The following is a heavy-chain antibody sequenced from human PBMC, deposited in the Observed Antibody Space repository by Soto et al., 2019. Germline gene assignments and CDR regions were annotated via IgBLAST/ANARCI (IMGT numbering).Heavy chain of an antibody. J-gene: IGHJ6*02. D-gene: IGHD6-6*01. V-gene: IGHV5-10-1*01. CDR1: GYSFTSYW. CDR2: IDPSDSYT. CDR3: ARWSWTIEYSSSSPFTSYYYYGMDV. Sequence: GESLKISCKGSGYSFTSYWISWVRQMPGKGLEWMGRIDPSDSYTNYSPSFQGHVTISADKSISTAYLQWSSLKASDTAMYYCARWSWTIEYSSSSPFTSYYYYGMDVWGQGTTVTVSS.